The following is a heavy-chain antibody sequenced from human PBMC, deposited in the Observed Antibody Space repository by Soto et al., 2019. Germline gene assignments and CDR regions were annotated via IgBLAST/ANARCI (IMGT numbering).Heavy chain of an antibody. D-gene: IGHD3-3*01. CDR3: ARARVFGVVIINYYGMDV. V-gene: IGHV1-69*04. J-gene: IGHJ6*02. CDR2: IIPILGIA. Sequence: ASVKVSCKASGGTFSSYAISWVRQAPGQGLEWMGRIIPILGIANYAQKFQGRVTITADKSTSTAYMELSSLRSEDTAVYYCARARVFGVVIINYYGMDVWGQGTTVTVSS. CDR1: GGTFSSYA.